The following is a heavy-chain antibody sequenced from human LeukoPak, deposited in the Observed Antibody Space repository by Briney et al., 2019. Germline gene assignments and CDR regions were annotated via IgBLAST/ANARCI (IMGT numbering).Heavy chain of an antibody. CDR1: GYTFTGYY. Sequence: ASVKLSCTASGYTFTGYYMHWVRQAPGQPLEWMGWINPNSGVTNYAQKFQGRVTMTRDTSISTAYMELSRLRSDDTAVYYCARVLDSGYPVWDCWGQGTLVTVSS. CDR3: ARVLDSGYPVWDC. CDR2: INPNSGVT. V-gene: IGHV1-2*02. D-gene: IGHD5-12*01. J-gene: IGHJ4*02.